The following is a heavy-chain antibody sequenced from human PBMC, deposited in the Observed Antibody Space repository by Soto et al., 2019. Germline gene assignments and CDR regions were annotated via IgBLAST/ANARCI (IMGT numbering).Heavy chain of an antibody. V-gene: IGHV3-74*01. CDR1: GFTFSSYW. D-gene: IGHD3-22*01. Sequence: GGSLRLSCAASGFTFSSYWMHWVRQAPGKGLVWVSRINSDGSSTSYADSVKGRFTISRDNAKNTLYLQMNSLRAEDTAVYYCVRDPSRRDMYDSSGYSSDNAFDIWGQGTMVTVSS. J-gene: IGHJ3*02. CDR2: INSDGSST. CDR3: VRDPSRRDMYDSSGYSSDNAFDI.